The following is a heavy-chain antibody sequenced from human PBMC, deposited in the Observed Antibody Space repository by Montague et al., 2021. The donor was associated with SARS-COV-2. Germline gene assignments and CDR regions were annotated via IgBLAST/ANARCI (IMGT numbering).Heavy chain of an antibody. V-gene: IGHV3-21*01. Sequence: SLRLSCAASGFTFSSYSMNWVRQAPGKGLEWVSSISSSSYIYYADSVTGRFTISRDNAKNSLYLQMNSLRAEDTAVYYCARDKYYDILTGYYNYWGQGTLVTVSS. CDR2: ISSSSYI. D-gene: IGHD3-9*01. CDR1: GFTFSSYS. CDR3: ARDKYYDILTGYYNY. J-gene: IGHJ4*02.